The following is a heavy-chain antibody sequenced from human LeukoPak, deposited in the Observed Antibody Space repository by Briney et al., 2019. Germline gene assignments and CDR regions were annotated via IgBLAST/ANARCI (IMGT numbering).Heavy chain of an antibody. CDR1: GFTFDDYA. CDR3: AKDTRYDSSGSYDY. CDR2: ISWNSGGI. V-gene: IGHV3-9*01. D-gene: IGHD3-22*01. J-gene: IGHJ4*02. Sequence: PGGSLRLSCAASGFTFDDYAMHWVRHAPGKGLEWVSGISWNSGGIGYADSVKGRFTISRDNAKNSLYLQMNSLRAEDTALYYCAKDTRYDSSGSYDYWGQGTLVTVSS.